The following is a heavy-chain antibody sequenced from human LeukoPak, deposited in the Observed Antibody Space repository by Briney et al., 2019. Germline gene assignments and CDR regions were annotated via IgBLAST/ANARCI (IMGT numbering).Heavy chain of an antibody. CDR2: ISGSGGST. Sequence: GGSLRLSCAASGFTFSYYAMSWVRQAPGKGLEWVSAISGSGGSTYYADSVKGRFTISRDNSKNTLYLQMNSLRAEDTAVYYCAKDQYSGSYYWFDPWGQGALVTVSS. D-gene: IGHD1-26*01. J-gene: IGHJ5*02. CDR3: AKDQYSGSYYWFDP. CDR1: GFTFSYYA. V-gene: IGHV3-23*01.